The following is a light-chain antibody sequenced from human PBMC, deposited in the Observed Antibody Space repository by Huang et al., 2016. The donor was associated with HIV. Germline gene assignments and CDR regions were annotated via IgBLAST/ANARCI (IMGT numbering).Light chain of an antibody. J-gene: IGKJ4*01. Sequence: ERVMTQSPATLAVSPGERATLSGRAMQSVSNNLAWYQQKPGQAPRLLFYEAASRATGVPARFSASGSGTEFTLTISSLQSEDFAIYYCQQFNNWPPSFGGGTKVEIK. V-gene: IGKV3-15*01. CDR3: QQFNNWPPS. CDR2: EAA. CDR1: QSVSNN.